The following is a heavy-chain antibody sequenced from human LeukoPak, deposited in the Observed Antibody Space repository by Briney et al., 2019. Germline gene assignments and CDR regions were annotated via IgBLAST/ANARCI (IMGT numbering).Heavy chain of an antibody. J-gene: IGHJ4*02. D-gene: IGHD2-2*01. V-gene: IGHV1-2*06. Sequence: GASVNVSCKASGYTFTGYYMHWVRQAPGQGLEWMGRINPNSGGTKYAQKFQGRVTMTRDTSITTAYMELSRLRSDDTAVYYCARDVGSNNCENWGQGTLVTVSS. CDR1: GYTFTGYY. CDR3: ARDVGSNNCEN. CDR2: INPNSGGT.